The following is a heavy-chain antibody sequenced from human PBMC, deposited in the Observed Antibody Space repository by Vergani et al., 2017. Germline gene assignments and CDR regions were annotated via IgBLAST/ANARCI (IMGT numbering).Heavy chain of an antibody. J-gene: IGHJ4*02. D-gene: IGHD2-15*01. CDR3: ARGGKGIIMVVPSTHL. V-gene: IGHV3-23*01. CDR1: GFTFTAHG. Sequence: EVQLLESGGGSAQPGESLRLSCVASGFTFTAHGLNWVRQAPGKGLEWVSGISGQNFRTHYADSVNGRFTISRDNSKKMMSLQMNSLRVEDTAVYYCARGGKGIIMVVPSTHLWGQGTQVSVS. CDR2: ISGQNFRT.